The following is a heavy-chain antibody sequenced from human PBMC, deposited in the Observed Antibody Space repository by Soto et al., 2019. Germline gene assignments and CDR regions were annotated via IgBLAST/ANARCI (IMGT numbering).Heavy chain of an antibody. CDR1: GYTFTSCY. Sequence: ASVKVSCKASGYTFTSCYIHWVRQAPGQGLEWMGIINPSGGSTSYAQKFQGRVTMTRDTSTSTVYMELSSLRSEDTAVYYCARGAGNRVTIFGVVSNYYYGMDVWGQGTTVTVSS. CDR2: INPSGGST. J-gene: IGHJ6*02. D-gene: IGHD3-3*01. CDR3: ARGAGNRVTIFGVVSNYYYGMDV. V-gene: IGHV1-46*01.